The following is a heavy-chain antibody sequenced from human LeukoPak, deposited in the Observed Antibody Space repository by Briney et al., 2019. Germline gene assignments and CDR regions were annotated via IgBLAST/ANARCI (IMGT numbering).Heavy chain of an antibody. Sequence: ASVKVSCKASGYTFTNYAMNWVRQAPGQGLEWMGWINTNTGNPTYAQGFTGRFVFSLDTSVSTAYLQISSLKAEDTAVYYCARGPPYYDFWSGYFRSDAFDIWGQGTMVTVSS. CDR3: ARGPPYYDFWSGYFRSDAFDI. J-gene: IGHJ3*02. V-gene: IGHV7-4-1*02. CDR1: GYTFTNYA. CDR2: INTNTGNP. D-gene: IGHD3-3*01.